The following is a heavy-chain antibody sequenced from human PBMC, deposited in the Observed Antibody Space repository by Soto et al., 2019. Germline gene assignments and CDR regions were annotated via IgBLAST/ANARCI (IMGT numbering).Heavy chain of an antibody. CDR2: IIPIFGTA. CDR1: GGTFSSYA. V-gene: IGHV1-69*01. CDR3: ARAREEDIVVVVAAKGPYYYYGIDV. Sequence: QVQLVQSGAEVKKPGSSVKVSCKASGGTFSSYAISWVRQAPGQGLESMGGIIPIFGTANYAQKFQGRVTITADESTSTAYMELSSLRSDDTAVYYCARAREEDIVVVVAAKGPYYYYGIDVWGQGTTVTVSS. D-gene: IGHD2-15*01. J-gene: IGHJ6*02.